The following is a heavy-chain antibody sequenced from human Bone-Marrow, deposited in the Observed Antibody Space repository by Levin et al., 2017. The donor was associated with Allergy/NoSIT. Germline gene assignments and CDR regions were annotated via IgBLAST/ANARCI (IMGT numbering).Heavy chain of an antibody. CDR3: ARKNDLWSGRYDY. CDR2: IWFDGSNE. CDR1: GFAFSGYG. J-gene: IGHJ4*02. D-gene: IGHD3-3*01. Sequence: AGGSLRLSCTTSGFAFSGYGFHWVRQAPGKGLEWVGVIWFDGSNEFYADSVKGRFAISRDNSKNTVYLQMNSLRVEDTALYFCARKNDLWSGRYDYWGQGTLVTVSS. V-gene: IGHV3-33*01.